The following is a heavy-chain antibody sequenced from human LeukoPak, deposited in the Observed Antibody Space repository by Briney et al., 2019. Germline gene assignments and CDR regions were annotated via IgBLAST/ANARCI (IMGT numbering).Heavy chain of an antibody. V-gene: IGHV3-74*01. CDR2: INSDGTST. CDR1: GFTFSSYW. Sequence: PGGSLRLSCAASGFTFSSYWMHWVRQVPGKGLVWVSRINSDGTSTSYADSVKGRFIISRDNAKNTLFLQMNSLRAEDTAVYYCAGNSPGFDSWGQGTLVTVSP. J-gene: IGHJ4*02. D-gene: IGHD2-21*01. CDR3: AGNSPGFDS.